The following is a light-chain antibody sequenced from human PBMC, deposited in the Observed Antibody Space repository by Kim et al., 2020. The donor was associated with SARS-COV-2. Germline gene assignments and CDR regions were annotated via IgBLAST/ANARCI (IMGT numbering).Light chain of an antibody. V-gene: IGLV2-14*03. CDR3: SSYTSNNTRS. CDR2: DVS. CDR1: NSDVGGYNF. J-gene: IGLJ2*01. Sequence: QSALTQPASVSGSPGQSITISCTGTNSDVGGYNFVSWYQRHPGTAPKLMIYDVSNRPSGVSNRFSGSKSGNTASLTISGLQTEDEADYFCSSYTSNNTRSFGGGTQLTVL.